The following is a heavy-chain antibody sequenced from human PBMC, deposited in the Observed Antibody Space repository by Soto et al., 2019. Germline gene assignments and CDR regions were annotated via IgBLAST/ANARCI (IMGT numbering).Heavy chain of an antibody. CDR2: IWYDGSNK. V-gene: IGHV3-33*01. D-gene: IGHD3-22*01. J-gene: IGHJ5*02. CDR3: ARDPLPPVDYYDSSGYMGWFDP. Sequence: QVQLVESGGGVVQPGRSLRLSCAASGFTFSSYGMHWVRQAPGKGLEWVAVIWYDGSNKYYADSVKGRFTISRDNSKNTLYLQMNSLRAEDTAVYYCARDPLPPVDYYDSSGYMGWFDPWGQGTLVTVSS. CDR1: GFTFSSYG.